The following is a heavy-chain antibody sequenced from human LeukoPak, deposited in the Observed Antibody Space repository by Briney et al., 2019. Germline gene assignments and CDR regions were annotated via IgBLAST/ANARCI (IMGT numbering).Heavy chain of an antibody. CDR1: GFTFSIYA. J-gene: IGHJ4*02. D-gene: IGHD3-3*01. Sequence: TGGSLRLSCAASGFTFSIYAMNWVRQAPGKGLEWVSSISANGGETHYADSVKGRFTISRDNSKNTLYLQINNPRVEDTAVYYCAKRYYDSPLAYWGQGPLVPVS. V-gene: IGHV3-23*01. CDR2: ISANGGET. CDR3: AKRYYDSPLAY.